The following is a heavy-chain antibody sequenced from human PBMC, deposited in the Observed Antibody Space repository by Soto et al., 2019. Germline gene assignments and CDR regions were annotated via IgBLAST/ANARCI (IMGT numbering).Heavy chain of an antibody. CDR1: GYTFTSYA. J-gene: IGHJ6*03. V-gene: IGHV1-3*01. CDR3: ARLAARPPYYYYMDV. CDR2: INAGNGNT. Sequence: ASVKVSCKASGYTFTSYAMHWVRQAPGQRLEWMGWINAGNGNTKYSQKFQGRVTITRDTSASTAYMELSSLRSEDTAVYYCARLAARPPYYYYMDVWGKGTTVTVSS. D-gene: IGHD6-6*01.